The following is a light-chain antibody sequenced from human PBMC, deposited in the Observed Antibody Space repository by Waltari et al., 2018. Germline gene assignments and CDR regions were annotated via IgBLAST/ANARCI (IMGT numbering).Light chain of an antibody. J-gene: IGKJ4*01. Sequence: DIVMTQSPVSLAVSLGERATLNCKSSQSVLLSLNNKNYLAWYQQKPGQPPQLLIYWASTREPGVPDRFSGSGSETDFTLTISSLQAEDVAVYYCQQYYGTPLTFGGGTKVEIK. CDR3: QQYYGTPLT. CDR2: WAS. CDR1: QSVLLSLNNKNY. V-gene: IGKV4-1*01.